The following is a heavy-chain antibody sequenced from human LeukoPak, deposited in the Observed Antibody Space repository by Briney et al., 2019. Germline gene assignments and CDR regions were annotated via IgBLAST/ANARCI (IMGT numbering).Heavy chain of an antibody. Sequence: SETLSLTCTVSGGSISSSSYYWGWIRQPPGKGLEWIGSIYYSGSTYYNPSLKSRVTISVDTSKNQFSLKLSSVTAADTAVYYSARQSTRYYYMDVWGKGTTVTVTS. V-gene: IGHV4-39*01. J-gene: IGHJ6*03. CDR3: ARQSTRYYYMDV. CDR2: IYYSGST. CDR1: GGSISSSSYY.